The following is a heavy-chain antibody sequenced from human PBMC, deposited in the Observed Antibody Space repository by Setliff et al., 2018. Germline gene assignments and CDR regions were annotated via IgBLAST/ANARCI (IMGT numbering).Heavy chain of an antibody. V-gene: IGHV1-69*02. CDR2: IIPVLDIT. J-gene: IGHJ4*02. CDR1: GGPLNSYS. CDR3: ARNPPPPPNYFDIGALDS. Sequence: SVKVSCKASGGPLNSYSFSWVRQAPGQGLEWMGRIIPVLDITRYSQKFQGRVTITADKSTGIIYMELTSLRSDDTAVYYCARNPPPPPNYFDIGALDSWGQGTLVTVSS. D-gene: IGHD3-22*01.